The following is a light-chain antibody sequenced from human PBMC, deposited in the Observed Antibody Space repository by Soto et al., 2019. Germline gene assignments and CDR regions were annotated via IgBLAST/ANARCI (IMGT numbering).Light chain of an antibody. Sequence: DIQMTQSPSSLSASVGDRVTITCRASQGVSAYLLWYQQRQGTAPKLLIYAASNLVSGVPSRFSGSGSGTTFTLTNSSLQPEYLATYYCQQSYKTHHTVGQGTKLETK. CDR3: QQSYKTHHT. V-gene: IGKV1-39*01. CDR1: QGVSAY. J-gene: IGKJ2*01. CDR2: AAS.